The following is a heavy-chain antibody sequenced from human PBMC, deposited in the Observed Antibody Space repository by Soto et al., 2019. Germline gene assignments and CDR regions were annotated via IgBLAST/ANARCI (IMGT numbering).Heavy chain of an antibody. J-gene: IGHJ6*02. V-gene: IGHV6-1*01. Sequence: SQXLTLTFAISGDSVSRKSVVWNSILPSPSRGLEWLGRTYYRSKWYNDYAVSVKSRITINPDTSKNQFSLQLNSVTPEDTAVYYCARAWGRNYDHWTGSLLYYGMDVWGQGTSVTVSS. CDR3: ARAWGRNYDHWTGSLLYYGMDV. CDR1: GDSVSRKSVV. D-gene: IGHD3-3*01. CDR2: TYYRSKWYN.